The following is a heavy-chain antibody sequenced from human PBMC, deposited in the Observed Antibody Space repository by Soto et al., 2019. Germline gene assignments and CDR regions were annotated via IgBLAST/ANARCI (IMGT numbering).Heavy chain of an antibody. CDR3: ARQPYSHYYGMDV. CDR1: GYIFSDYG. J-gene: IGHJ6*02. D-gene: IGHD2-21*01. CDR2: IIPYNDNT. Sequence: ASVKVSCKASGYIFSDYGINWVRLAPGQGLEWMGWIIPYNDNTKYAENFQGRVTLTTDTSTNTVYMELRSLTPDDTGVYFCARQPYSHYYGMDVWGQGTSVTVSS. V-gene: IGHV1-18*01.